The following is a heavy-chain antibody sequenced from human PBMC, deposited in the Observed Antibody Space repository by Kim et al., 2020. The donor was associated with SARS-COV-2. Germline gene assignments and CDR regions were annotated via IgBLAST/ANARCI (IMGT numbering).Heavy chain of an antibody. V-gene: IGHV1-18*01. J-gene: IGHJ4*02. CDR3: ARLYYYDSSGYLY. D-gene: IGHD3-22*01. Sequence: AQKLQGRVTMTTDTSTSTAYMELRSLRSDDTAVYYCARLYYYDSSGYLYWGQGTLVTVSS.